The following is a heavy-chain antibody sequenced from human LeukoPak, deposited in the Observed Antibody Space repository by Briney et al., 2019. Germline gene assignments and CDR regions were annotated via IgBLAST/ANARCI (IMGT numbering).Heavy chain of an antibody. CDR1: GYTFTSYS. D-gene: IGHD3-10*01. CDR3: ARTVGGALHYDY. Sequence: ASVKVSCKASGYTFTSYSFTWVRQAPGQGLEWMGWISAYIGNTNYAQKSQGRVTITTDTSTSTAHMELRSLRSDDTAVYYCARTVGGALHYDYWGQGTLVTVSS. V-gene: IGHV1-18*04. CDR2: ISAYIGNT. J-gene: IGHJ4*02.